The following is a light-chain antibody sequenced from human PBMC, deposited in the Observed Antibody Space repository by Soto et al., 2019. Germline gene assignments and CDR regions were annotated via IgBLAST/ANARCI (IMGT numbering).Light chain of an antibody. CDR3: QQYGNSPIT. CDR1: QNVGTF. CDR2: GTS. V-gene: IGKV3-20*01. J-gene: IGKJ5*01. Sequence: EVVLTQSPGTLSLSPGERATLSCRASQNVGTFLTWYQQKPGQAPRLLIYGTSSRATGIPDRFSGSGSGTDFTLTISRLEPEDFAVYYCQQYGNSPITFGQRTRLEIK.